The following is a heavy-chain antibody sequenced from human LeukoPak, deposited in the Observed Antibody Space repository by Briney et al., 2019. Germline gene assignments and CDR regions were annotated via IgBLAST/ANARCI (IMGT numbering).Heavy chain of an antibody. CDR3: AREYYYYSSCYSPDAFDI. Sequence: GASVKLSCKASGHTFTSYYRHSVRQAPRQGLEGIRIINPSGGSTSYAQKFQGRVSMTRDTSTSTVYMELSSLRSEDTAVYYCAREYYYYSSCYSPDAFDIWGQGTMLTVSS. V-gene: IGHV1-46*01. D-gene: IGHD3-22*01. CDR1: GHTFTSYY. J-gene: IGHJ3*02. CDR2: INPSGGST.